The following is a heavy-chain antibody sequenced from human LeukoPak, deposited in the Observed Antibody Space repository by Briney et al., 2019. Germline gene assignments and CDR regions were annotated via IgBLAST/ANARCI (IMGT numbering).Heavy chain of an antibody. Sequence: TPSQTLSLTYTVSGGSISSGDYYWSWIRQPPGKGLEWIGYIYYSGSTYYNPSLKSRVTISVDRSKNQFSLKLSSVTAADTAVYYCARSSSDYGDYRMYYFDYWGQGTLVTVSS. CDR1: GGSISSGDYY. CDR2: IYYSGST. J-gene: IGHJ4*02. V-gene: IGHV4-30-4*08. CDR3: ARSSSDYGDYRMYYFDY. D-gene: IGHD4-17*01.